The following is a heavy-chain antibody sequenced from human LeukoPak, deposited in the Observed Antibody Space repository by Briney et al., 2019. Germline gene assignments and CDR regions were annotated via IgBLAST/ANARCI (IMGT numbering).Heavy chain of an antibody. Sequence: SESLSLTCAVSGGSISSSNRRGGGRRRPGEGGGGGWEIYHSGGTNYKPCLKSGVTISVDKSKNQFSLELSSVTAADTAVYYCARETEGSGSYYIVTPGFDLWGQGTLVTVSS. CDR1: GGSISSSNR. CDR3: ARETEGSGSYYIVTPGFDL. D-gene: IGHD3-10*01. J-gene: IGHJ5*02. CDR2: IYHSGGT. V-gene: IGHV4-4*02.